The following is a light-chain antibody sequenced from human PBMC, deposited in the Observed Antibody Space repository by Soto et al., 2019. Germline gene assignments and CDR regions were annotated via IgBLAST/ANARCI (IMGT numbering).Light chain of an antibody. CDR2: GAS. V-gene: IGKV3-20*01. J-gene: IGKJ1*01. Sequence: EIVLTQSPGTLSLSPGERATLSCRASQSVASSYLAWYHQRPGQAPRLLIYGASSRATGIPDRFSGSGSGTDFTLTISRLEHEDSAVYYCPQDGSSRGTFGQGTMVEIK. CDR3: PQDGSSRGT. CDR1: QSVASSY.